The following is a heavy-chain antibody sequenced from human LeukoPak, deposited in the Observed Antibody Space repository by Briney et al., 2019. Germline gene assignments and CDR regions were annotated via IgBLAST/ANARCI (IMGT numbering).Heavy chain of an antibody. CDR3: ARDPTRLTNYFDY. V-gene: IGHV4-34*01. CDR2: INHSGST. J-gene: IGHJ4*02. Sequence: PSETLSLTCAVYGGSFSGYYWSWIRQPPGKGLEWIGEINHSGSTNYNPSLKSRVTISVDTSKNQFSLKLSSVTAADTAVYYCARDPTRLTNYFDYWGQGTLVTVSS. CDR1: GGSFSGYY.